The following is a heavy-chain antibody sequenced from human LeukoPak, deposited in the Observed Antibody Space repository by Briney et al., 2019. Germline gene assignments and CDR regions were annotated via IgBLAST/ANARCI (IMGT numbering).Heavy chain of an antibody. CDR2: IYYSGST. J-gene: IGHJ5*02. Sequence: PSGTLSLTCTVSGGAISSYYWSWIRQPPGKGLEWMGYIYYSGSTNYNPSLKSRVTISVDTSKTRFSLKLSSVTAPDTAVYYWARHGLLWVGELWSFYTWGQGTLVTVSS. D-gene: IGHD3-10*01. CDR1: GGAISSYY. V-gene: IGHV4-59*08. CDR3: ARHGLLWVGELWSFYT.